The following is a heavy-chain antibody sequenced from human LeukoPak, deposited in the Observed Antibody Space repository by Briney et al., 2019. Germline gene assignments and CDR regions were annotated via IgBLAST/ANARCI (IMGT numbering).Heavy chain of an antibody. CDR2: IYYSGTT. Sequence: PSETLSLTCTVSGGSISSHYWSWIRQPPGKGLEWVGYIYYSGTTNYNPSLKSRVTISVDTSKNQFSLKLSSVTAADTAVYYCARGPKGELSSGWYYFDYWGQGTLVTVSS. CDR1: GGSISSHY. V-gene: IGHV4-59*11. D-gene: IGHD6-19*01. CDR3: ARGPKGELSSGWYYFDY. J-gene: IGHJ4*02.